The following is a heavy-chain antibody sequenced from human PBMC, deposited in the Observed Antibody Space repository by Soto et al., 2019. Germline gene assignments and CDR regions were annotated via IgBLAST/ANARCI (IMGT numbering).Heavy chain of an antibody. CDR3: AMTTQTDFDY. CDR2: ISAYDCKT. V-gene: IGHV1-18*01. Sequence: ASVKVSCKTSGYTFNTYGINWVRQAPGQGLELMGWISAYDCKTTYAEKFQGRVTLTTDTSKSTAYMALKSLSTYDTAVYYCAMTTQTDFDYWGQGTLVTVSS. D-gene: IGHD4-17*01. CDR1: GYTFNTYG. J-gene: IGHJ4*02.